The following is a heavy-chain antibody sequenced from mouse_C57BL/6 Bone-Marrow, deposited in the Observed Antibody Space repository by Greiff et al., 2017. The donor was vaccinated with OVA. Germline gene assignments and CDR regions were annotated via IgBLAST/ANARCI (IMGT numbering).Heavy chain of an antibody. CDR3: VRGGDYDKRAWFAY. CDR2: IRSKSSNYAT. D-gene: IGHD2-4*01. CDR1: GFTFNTYA. J-gene: IGHJ3*01. Sequence: EVQLVESGGGLVQPKGSLKLSCAASGFTFNTYAMHWVRQAPGKGLEWVARIRSKSSNYATYYADSVKDRFTISRDDSQSMLYLQMNNLKTEDTAMYYCVRGGDYDKRAWFAYWGQGTLVTVSA. V-gene: IGHV10-3*01.